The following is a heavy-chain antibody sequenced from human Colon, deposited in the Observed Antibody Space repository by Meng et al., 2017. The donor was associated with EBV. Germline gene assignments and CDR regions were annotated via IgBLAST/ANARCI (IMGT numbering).Heavy chain of an antibody. CDR2: IYYSGRT. Sequence: QLQLQESGPGLVKPSAXLSLTCXVSGDSVSNKNKYWGWIRQPPGKGLEWIGNIYYSGRTNYNPSLTSRVAISVDTSKNQFSLRLNSVTAADSAIYSCARGDLDGDCYYCLDVWGQGALVTVSS. CDR1: GDSVSNKNKY. J-gene: IGHJ4*02. CDR3: ARGDLDGDCYYCLDV. D-gene: IGHD2-21*02. V-gene: IGHV4-39*07.